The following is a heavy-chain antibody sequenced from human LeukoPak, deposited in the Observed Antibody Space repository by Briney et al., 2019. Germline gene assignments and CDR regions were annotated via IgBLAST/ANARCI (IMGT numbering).Heavy chain of an antibody. J-gene: IGHJ5*02. CDR3: TRGRSQFGPNDA. Sequence: PSETLSLTCSVSGGSISRDYWNWIRQSPGKGLEWIGYISYIGTTNYNPSLKSRVTISLDTSKSQFSLNLTSVTAADTAVYYCTRGRSQFGPNDAWGQGALVTVSS. CDR1: GGSISRDY. CDR2: ISYIGTT. D-gene: IGHD3/OR15-3a*01. V-gene: IGHV4-59*01.